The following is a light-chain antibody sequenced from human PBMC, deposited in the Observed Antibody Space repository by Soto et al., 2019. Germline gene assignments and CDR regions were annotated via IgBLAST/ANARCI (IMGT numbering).Light chain of an antibody. CDR3: QQYDGAPLT. CDR2: AAS. CDR1: QTLSINS. Sequence: EIVLTQSPDTLSLSPGERATLFCRASQTLSINSLAWYQQKPCQAPRLLIYAASTRDTAIPDRFNGSGSGTDFALTINRLEPEDFAVYYCQQYDGAPLTFGPGTKVDVK. J-gene: IGKJ3*01. V-gene: IGKV3-20*01.